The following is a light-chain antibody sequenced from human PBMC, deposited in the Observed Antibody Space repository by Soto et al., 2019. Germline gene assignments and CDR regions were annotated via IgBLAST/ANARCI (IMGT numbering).Light chain of an antibody. V-gene: IGLV1-40*01. CDR3: QSYDSSLSGSVV. CDR1: SSNIGAGYD. Sequence: QSALTQPPSVSGAPGQRVTISCTGSSSNIGAGYDVHWYQQLPGTAPKLLIYGNSNRPSGVPDRFSGSKSGTSASLAITGLQAEDEAEYYCQSYDSSLSGSVVFGGGTQLTVL. J-gene: IGLJ2*01. CDR2: GNS.